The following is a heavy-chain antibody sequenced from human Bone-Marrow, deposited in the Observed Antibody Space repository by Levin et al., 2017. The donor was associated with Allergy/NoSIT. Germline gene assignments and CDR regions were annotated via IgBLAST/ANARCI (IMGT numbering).Heavy chain of an antibody. D-gene: IGHD1-26*01. CDR3: ARGVGGGFDP. Sequence: GESLKISCKASGYTFTSYDINWVRQATGQGLEWMGWMNPNSGNTAYAQKFQGRVTMTRDTSISTAYMDLSSLTSDDTAVYYCARGVGGGFDPWGQGTLVTVSS. V-gene: IGHV1-8*01. CDR1: GYTFTSYD. J-gene: IGHJ5*02. CDR2: MNPNSGNT.